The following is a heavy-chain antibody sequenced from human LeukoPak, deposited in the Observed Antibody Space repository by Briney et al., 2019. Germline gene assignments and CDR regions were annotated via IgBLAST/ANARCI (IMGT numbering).Heavy chain of an antibody. CDR1: GGTFSSYA. CDR2: IIPIFGTA. Sequence: SVKVSCKASGGTFSSYAISWVRQAPGQGLERMGRIIPIFGTANYAQKFQGRVTITTDESTSTAYMELSSLRSEDTAVYYCNSLPVVVVAATDPAFDIWGQGTMVTVSS. J-gene: IGHJ3*02. CDR3: NSLPVVVVAATDPAFDI. V-gene: IGHV1-69*05. D-gene: IGHD2-15*01.